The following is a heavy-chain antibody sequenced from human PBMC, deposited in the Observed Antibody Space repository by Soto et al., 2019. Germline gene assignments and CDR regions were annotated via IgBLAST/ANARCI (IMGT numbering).Heavy chain of an antibody. CDR1: GYIFVNYG. J-gene: IGHJ6*02. V-gene: IGHV1-18*01. Sequence: QVQLLQSGAEVKKPGSSVRVSCKASGYIFVNYGIAWVRQAPGQGLEWMGWISPYTGNTHSATKVQGRLTMTTDTSTSTAYMDLGSLTSDDTAVYYCVMVDNYVTPTPQDVWGQGTTVTVSS. D-gene: IGHD3-16*01. CDR3: VMVDNYVTPTPQDV. CDR2: ISPYTGNT.